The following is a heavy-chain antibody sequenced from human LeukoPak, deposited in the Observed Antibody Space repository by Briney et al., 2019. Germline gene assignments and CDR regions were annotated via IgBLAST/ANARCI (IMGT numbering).Heavy chain of an antibody. CDR3: AKDGGDIVVVPAYYGMDV. Sequence: GGSLRLSCAASGFTFSSYTMNWVRQAPGKGLEWVSAISGSGGSTYYADSVKGRFTISRDNSKNTLYLQMNSLRAEDTAVYYCAKDGGDIVVVPAYYGMDVWGQGTTVTVSS. D-gene: IGHD2-2*01. CDR1: GFTFSSYT. J-gene: IGHJ6*02. CDR2: ISGSGGST. V-gene: IGHV3-23*01.